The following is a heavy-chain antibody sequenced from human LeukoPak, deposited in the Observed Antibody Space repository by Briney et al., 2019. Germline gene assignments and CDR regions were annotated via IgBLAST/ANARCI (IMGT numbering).Heavy chain of an antibody. V-gene: IGHV3-30*18. D-gene: IGHD1-26*01. CDR3: AKGVYSGSYYPPFDH. Sequence: PGGSLRLSCAASGFTSSSYGMHWVRQAPGKGLEWVAVMSYDGSNTYYADSVRGRFTISRDNSKNTLCLQMNSLRAEDTAVYYCAKGVYSGSYYPPFDHWGQGTLVTVSS. CDR1: GFTSSSYG. J-gene: IGHJ4*02. CDR2: MSYDGSNT.